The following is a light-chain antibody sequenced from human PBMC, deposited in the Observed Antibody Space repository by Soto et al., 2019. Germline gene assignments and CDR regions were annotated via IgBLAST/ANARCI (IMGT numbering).Light chain of an antibody. Sequence: QSALTQPRSVSGSPGQSVTISCTGTSSNVGGYSYGSWYQQHPGIAPQLIIYDVTKRPSGVPDRFSGSKSGNTASLTISGLQAEDEADYSCCSYAGSYSWVFGGGTKLTVL. CDR2: DVT. J-gene: IGLJ3*02. CDR1: SSNVGGYSY. CDR3: CSYAGSYSWV. V-gene: IGLV2-11*01.